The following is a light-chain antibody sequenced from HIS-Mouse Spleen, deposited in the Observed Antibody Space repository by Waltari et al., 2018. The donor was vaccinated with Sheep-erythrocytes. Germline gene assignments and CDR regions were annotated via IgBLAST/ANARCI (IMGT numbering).Light chain of an antibody. CDR2: DVS. CDR3: CSYAGSYTFWV. Sequence: QSALTQPRSVSGSPGQSVTISCTGTSSDVGGYNYVSWYQQHPGKAPTLMIYDVSKRPSGVPDGFSGSKSGNTASLTISGLQAEDEADYYCCSYAGSYTFWVFGGGTKLTVL. J-gene: IGLJ3*02. V-gene: IGLV2-11*01. CDR1: SSDVGGYNY.